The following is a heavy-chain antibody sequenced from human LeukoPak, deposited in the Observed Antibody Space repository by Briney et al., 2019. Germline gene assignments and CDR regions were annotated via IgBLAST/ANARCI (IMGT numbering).Heavy chain of an antibody. V-gene: IGHV4-34*01. D-gene: IGHD4-17*01. Sequence: SETLSLTCAVYGGSFSGYYWSWIRQPPGKGLEWIGEINHSGSTNYNPSLKGRVTISVDTSKNQFSLKLSSVTAADTAVYYCASGEDYGDYFFDYWGQGTLVTVSS. CDR2: INHSGST. J-gene: IGHJ4*02. CDR1: GGSFSGYY. CDR3: ASGEDYGDYFFDY.